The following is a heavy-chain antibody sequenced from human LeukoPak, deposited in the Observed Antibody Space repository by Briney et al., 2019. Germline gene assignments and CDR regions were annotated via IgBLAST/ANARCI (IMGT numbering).Heavy chain of an antibody. CDR2: ISSSGSTI. V-gene: IGHV3-48*01. CDR3: ARKDSDDSSGYGL. J-gene: IGHJ4*02. CDR1: GFTFSSYS. Sequence: GGSLRLSCAASGFTFSSYSMNWVRQAPGKGLEWVSYISSSGSTIYYADSVKGRFTISRDNAKNSLYLQMNSLRAEDTAVYYCARKDSDDSSGYGLWGQGTLVTVSS. D-gene: IGHD3-22*01.